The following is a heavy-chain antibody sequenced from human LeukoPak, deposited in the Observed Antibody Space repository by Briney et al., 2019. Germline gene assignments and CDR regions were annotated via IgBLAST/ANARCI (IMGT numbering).Heavy chain of an antibody. CDR1: DGSISSTTYY. V-gene: IGHV4-30-4*02. CDR2: IFYSGHT. D-gene: IGHD2-2*01. J-gene: IGHJ5*02. Sequence: SSETLSLTCTVLDGSISSTTYYWNWIRQSPGKGLQCIGCIFYSGHTYHNSSLKSRVTISVDTSKNQLSLNLISMTAADTAVYNCARGRRSPTCYCRLLRVCIRPNP. CDR3: ARGRRSPTCYCRLLRVCIRPNP.